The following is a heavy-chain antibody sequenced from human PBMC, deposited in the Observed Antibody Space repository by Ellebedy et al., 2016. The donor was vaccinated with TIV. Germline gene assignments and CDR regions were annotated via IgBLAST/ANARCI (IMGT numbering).Heavy chain of an antibody. Sequence: PGGSLRLSCAASGFIFSNYWMHWVRQAPGKGLVWVSRIKYDGSITSYADSVKGRFTISRDNAKNTLYLQMNSLRAEDTAVYYCVRDRYYDGNAYYYDWGQGTLVTVSS. CDR3: VRDRYYDGNAYYYD. V-gene: IGHV3-74*01. CDR2: IKYDGSIT. J-gene: IGHJ4*02. CDR1: GFIFSNYW. D-gene: IGHD3-22*01.